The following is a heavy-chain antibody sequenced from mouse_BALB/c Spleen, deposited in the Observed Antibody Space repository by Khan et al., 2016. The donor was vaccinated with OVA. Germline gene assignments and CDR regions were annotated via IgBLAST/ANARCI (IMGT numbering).Heavy chain of an antibody. CDR3: TRDRWYYYGYVAWFAY. CDR2: ISGGGSYI. CDR1: GFIFSDYS. J-gene: IGHJ3*01. V-gene: IGHV5-4*02. D-gene: IGHD1-2*01. Sequence: EVELVESGGGLVKPGGSLKLSCAASGFIFSDYSMYWVRQTPEKRLEWVATISGGGSYIYYPDSVMGRFTISRDNAKNNLYLQMSSLKSEDTAMYYCTRDRWYYYGYVAWFAYWGQGTLVTVSA.